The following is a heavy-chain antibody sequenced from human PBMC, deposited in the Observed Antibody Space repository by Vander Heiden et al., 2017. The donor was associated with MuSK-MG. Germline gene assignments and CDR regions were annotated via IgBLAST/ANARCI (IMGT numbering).Heavy chain of an antibody. CDR2: ISSSSSYI. V-gene: IGHV3-21*01. D-gene: IGHD3-10*01. CDR1: GFTFSSYS. J-gene: IGHJ6*02. Sequence: EVQLVESGGGLVKPGGSLRLSCAASGFTFSSYSMNWVRQAPGKGLEWVSSISSSSSYIYYADSVKGRFTISRDNAKNSLYLQMNSLRAEDTAVYYCARATFLVRGVIAHYYYGMDVWGQGTTVTVSS. CDR3: ARATFLVRGVIAHYYYGMDV.